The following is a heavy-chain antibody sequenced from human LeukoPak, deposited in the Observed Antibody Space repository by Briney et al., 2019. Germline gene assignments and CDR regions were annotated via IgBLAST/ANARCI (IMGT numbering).Heavy chain of an antibody. Sequence: PSETLSLTCAVSGYSISSGYYWGWIRQPPGKGLEWIGSIYHSGSTYYNPSLKSRVTISVDTSKNQFSLKLSYVTAAGTAVYYCLYGSGSYYLYWRQGPLHTVSS. V-gene: IGHV4-38-2*01. D-gene: IGHD3-10*01. CDR2: IYHSGST. J-gene: IGHJ4*02. CDR1: GYSISSGYY. CDR3: LYGSGSYYLY.